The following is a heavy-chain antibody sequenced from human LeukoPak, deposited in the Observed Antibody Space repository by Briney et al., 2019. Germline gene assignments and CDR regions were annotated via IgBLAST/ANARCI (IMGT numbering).Heavy chain of an antibody. D-gene: IGHD2-8*01. V-gene: IGHV4-39*07. CDR2: IYYSGST. J-gene: IGHJ5*02. Sequence: PGGSLRLSCAASGFTFSSYWMSWVRQPPGKGLEWIGTIYYSGSTYYNPSLKSRDTISVDTSKNQFSLKLSSVTAADTAVYYCARLNGGPWGQGTLVTVSS. CDR1: GFTFSSYW. CDR3: ARLNGGP.